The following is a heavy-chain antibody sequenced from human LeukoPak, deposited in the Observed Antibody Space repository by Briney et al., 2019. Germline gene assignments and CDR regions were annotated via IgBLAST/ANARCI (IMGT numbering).Heavy chain of an antibody. Sequence: GESLKISCKGSGYLFTRKWIGWVRQMPGKGLEWMGIIYPGDSETRYSPSLQGQVTISADKSINTAYLQWSSLKASDTATYYCARRVVNNRNWYFDLWGRGTLVTVSS. CDR2: IYPGDSET. CDR3: ARRVVNNRNWYFDL. J-gene: IGHJ2*01. V-gene: IGHV5-51*01. D-gene: IGHD4-23*01. CDR1: GYLFTRKW.